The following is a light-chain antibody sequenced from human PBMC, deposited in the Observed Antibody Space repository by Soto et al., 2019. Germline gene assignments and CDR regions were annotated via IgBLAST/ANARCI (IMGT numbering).Light chain of an antibody. V-gene: IGLV2-14*01. J-gene: IGLJ1*01. CDR3: TSYTSSITYV. CDR2: EVS. Sequence: QSALTQPASVSGSPGQSITSSCTGTSSDVGGYNYVSWYQQHPGKAPKLMIYEVSNRPSGVSNRFSGSKSDNTASLTISGLQAEDEADYYCTSYTSSITYVFGTGTKVTVL. CDR1: SSDVGGYNY.